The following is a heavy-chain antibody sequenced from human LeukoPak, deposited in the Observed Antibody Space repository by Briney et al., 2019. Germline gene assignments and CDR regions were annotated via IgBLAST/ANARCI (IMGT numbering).Heavy chain of an antibody. J-gene: IGHJ6*03. D-gene: IGHD2-2*01. CDR3: ARVIPEDIVVVPAAFTYYYYYMDV. Sequence: PSETLSLTCIVSGGSISSYYWSWIRQPPGKGLEWIGYIYYSGSTNYNPSLKSRVTISVDTSKNQFSLKLSSVTAADTAVYYCARVIPEDIVVVPAAFTYYYYYMDVWGKGTTVTVSS. CDR1: GGSISSYY. CDR2: IYYSGST. V-gene: IGHV4-59*01.